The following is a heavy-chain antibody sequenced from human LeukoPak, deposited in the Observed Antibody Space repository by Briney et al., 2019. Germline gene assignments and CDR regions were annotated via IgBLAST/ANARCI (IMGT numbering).Heavy chain of an antibody. CDR3: IRDVVEMGAWSFDI. V-gene: IGHV3-49*04. D-gene: IGHD5-24*01. CDR2: IRSKAYGGTA. J-gene: IGHJ3*02. CDR1: GFTFSSYS. Sequence: PGGSLRLSCAASGFTFSSYSMNWVRQAPGKGLEWVTFIRSKAYGGTAEYAASVKGRFTISRDDSKNIAYLQLNSLKTEDTAVYYCIRDVVEMGAWSFDIWGQGTMVTVSS.